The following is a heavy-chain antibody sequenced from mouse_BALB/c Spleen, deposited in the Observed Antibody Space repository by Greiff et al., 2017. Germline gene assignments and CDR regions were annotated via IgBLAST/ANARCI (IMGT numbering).Heavy chain of an antibody. D-gene: IGHD1-1*01. J-gene: IGHJ3*01. Sequence: EVKLQESGPGLVKPSQSLSLTCTVTGYSITSDYAWNWIRQFPGNKLEWMGYISYSGSTSYNPSLKSRISITRDTSKNQFFLQLNSVTTEDTATYYCARSGYYYGSWFAYWGQGTLVTVSA. CDR1: GYSITSDYA. V-gene: IGHV3-2*02. CDR2: ISYSGST. CDR3: ARSGYYYGSWFAY.